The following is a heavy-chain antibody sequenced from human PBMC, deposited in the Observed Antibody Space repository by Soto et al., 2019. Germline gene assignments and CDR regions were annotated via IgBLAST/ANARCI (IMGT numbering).Heavy chain of an antibody. CDR2: ISSSSSTI. D-gene: IGHD4-4*01. Sequence: EVQLVESGGGLVQPGGSLRLSCAASGFTFSSYSMNWVRQAPGKGLEWVSYISSSSSTIYYADSVKGRFTISRDNAKNSLYLQMNSLRAEDMAVYYCARPMSTVTTKYYMDVWGKGTTVTVSS. CDR3: ARPMSTVTTKYYMDV. J-gene: IGHJ6*03. CDR1: GFTFSSYS. V-gene: IGHV3-48*01.